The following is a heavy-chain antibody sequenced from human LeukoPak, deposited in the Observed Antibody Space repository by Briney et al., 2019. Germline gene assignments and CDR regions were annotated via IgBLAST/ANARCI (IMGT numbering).Heavy chain of an antibody. CDR2: LNPNSGNT. D-gene: IGHD6-19*01. Sequence: ASVKVSCKASGYTFTSYDINWVRQATGQGLEWMGWLNPNSGNTGYAQKFQGRVTITRDTSINTAYMELSSLRSEGTAVYYCARMTVSGRDNWFDPWGRGTLVTVSS. CDR3: ARMTVSGRDNWFDP. V-gene: IGHV1-8*03. CDR1: GYTFTSYD. J-gene: IGHJ5*02.